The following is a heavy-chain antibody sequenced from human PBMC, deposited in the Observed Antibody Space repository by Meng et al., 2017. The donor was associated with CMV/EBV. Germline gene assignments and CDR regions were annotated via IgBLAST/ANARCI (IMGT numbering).Heavy chain of an antibody. CDR2: ISYDGSNK. CDR3: ARVRGSYSLDY. Sequence: GESLKISCAASGFTFSSYAMHWVRQAPGKGLEWVAVISYDGSNKYYADSVKGRFTISRDNAKNSLYLQMNSLRAEDTAVYYCARVRGSYSLDYWGQGTLVTVSS. CDR1: GFTFSSYA. V-gene: IGHV3-30-3*01. D-gene: IGHD1-26*01. J-gene: IGHJ4*02.